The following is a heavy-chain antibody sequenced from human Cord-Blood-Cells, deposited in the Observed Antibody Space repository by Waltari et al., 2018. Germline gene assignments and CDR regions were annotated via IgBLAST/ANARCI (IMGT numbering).Heavy chain of an antibody. Sequence: QLQLQESGPGLVTPSETLSLTCTVSGGSISSSSYYWGWLRQPPGQGLEWIVSIYSSGSTSYNRNLKSRVTISVDTSKNRFSLKLGSVTAADTAVYSCARRWATIFGVVIGFDYWGKGTLVTVAS. CDR2: IYSSGST. CDR1: GGSISSSSYY. D-gene: IGHD3-3*01. CDR3: ARRWATIFGVVIGFDY. V-gene: IGHV4-39*01. J-gene: IGHJ4*02.